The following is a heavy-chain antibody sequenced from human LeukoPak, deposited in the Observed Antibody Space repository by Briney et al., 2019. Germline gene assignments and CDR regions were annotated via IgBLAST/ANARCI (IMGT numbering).Heavy chain of an antibody. D-gene: IGHD6-19*01. V-gene: IGHV3-30*18. CDR3: AKDWTSGWYRGAFDY. Sequence: WGSLRLSCAASGFTFSIYGMHWVRQAPGKGLEWVAVISYDGSNKYYADSVKGRFTISRDNSKNTLYLQMNSLRAEDTAVYYCAKDWTSGWYRGAFDYWGQGTLVTVST. CDR2: ISYDGSNK. CDR1: GFTFSIYG. J-gene: IGHJ4*02.